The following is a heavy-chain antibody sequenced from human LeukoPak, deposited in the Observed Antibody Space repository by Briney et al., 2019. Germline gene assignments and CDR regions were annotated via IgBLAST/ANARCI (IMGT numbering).Heavy chain of an antibody. J-gene: IGHJ4*02. D-gene: IGHD1-1*01. CDR3: AKDLWTKQNAPGYFDY. CDR1: AFTFTSYG. V-gene: IGHV3-30*02. Sequence: GGSLRLSCAVSAFTFTSYGMHWVRHAPGKGLEWVAFIRYDGSKQYYIDSVKGRFTVSRDNSKNTLYLQMNNLRAEDTAVYYCAKDLWTKQNAPGYFDYWGQGTLVTVSS. CDR2: IRYDGSKQ.